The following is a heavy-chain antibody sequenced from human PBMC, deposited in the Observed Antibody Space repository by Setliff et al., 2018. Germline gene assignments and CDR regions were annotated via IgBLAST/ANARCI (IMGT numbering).Heavy chain of an antibody. CDR3: VREGVDTRSSTDYRYYMDL. D-gene: IGHD5-18*01. J-gene: IGHJ6*03. CDR1: GGTFSSYG. V-gene: IGHV1-69*05. Sequence: GASVKVSCKASGGTFSSYGISWVRQAPGQGLEWLGGTIPNFGTTNYAQEFQGRVTIITDGSTSTAYMELSSLRFEDTAVYYCVREGVDTRSSTDYRYYMDLWGKGTTVTVS. CDR2: TIPNFGTT.